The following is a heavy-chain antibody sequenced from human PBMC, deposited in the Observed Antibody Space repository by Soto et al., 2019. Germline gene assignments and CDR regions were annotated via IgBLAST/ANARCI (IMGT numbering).Heavy chain of an antibody. J-gene: IGHJ4*02. CDR2: INPNSGGT. D-gene: IGHD5-12*01. CDR1: GYTFIGYY. V-gene: IGHV1-2*02. CDR3: ARVTGEWLRLPLGY. Sequence: ASVKVSCKSSGYTFIGYYIHWVRQAPGQGLEWMGWINPNSGGTNYAQKFQGRVTMTRDTSISAAYMELSRLRSDDTAVYYCARVTGEWLRLPLGYWGQGTLVTVSS.